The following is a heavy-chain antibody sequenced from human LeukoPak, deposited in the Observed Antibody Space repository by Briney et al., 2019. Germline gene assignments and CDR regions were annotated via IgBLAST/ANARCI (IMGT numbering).Heavy chain of an antibody. Sequence: ASVKVSCKASGYTFTGYYMHWVRQAPGQGLEWMGWINPNSGGTNYAQKFQGRVTMTRDTSISTAYMELSRLTSDDTAVYYCARDKSGSSGWYSYFDYWGQGTLVTVSS. CDR1: GYTFTGYY. CDR2: INPNSGGT. D-gene: IGHD6-19*01. V-gene: IGHV1-2*02. CDR3: ARDKSGSSGWYSYFDY. J-gene: IGHJ4*02.